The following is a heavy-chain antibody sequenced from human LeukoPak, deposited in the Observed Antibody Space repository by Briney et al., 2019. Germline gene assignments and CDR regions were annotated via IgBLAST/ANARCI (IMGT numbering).Heavy chain of an antibody. D-gene: IGHD5-18*01. J-gene: IGHJ4*02. V-gene: IGHV4-59*08. CDR2: MYYSGST. CDR3: ARLNSYYFDY. CDR1: GGSISTDH. Sequence: SETLSLTRTVSGGSISTDHWSWIRPPPGKGLEWIGYMYYSGSTNYNPSLKSRVTISGDTSKNHFSLKLSSVTAADTAVYYCARLNSYYFDYWGQGNLVTVSS.